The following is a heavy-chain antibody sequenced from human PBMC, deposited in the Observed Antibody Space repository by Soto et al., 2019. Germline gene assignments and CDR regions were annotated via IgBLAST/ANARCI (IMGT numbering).Heavy chain of an antibody. CDR1: GFTFSSYA. V-gene: IGHV3-23*01. J-gene: IGHJ5*02. D-gene: IGHD5-12*01. CDR3: AKDWVGRAGEWLQSPLWFAL. Sequence: GGSLRLSCAASGFTFSSYAMSWVRQAPGKGLEWVSAISGSGGSTYYADSVKGRFTISRDNSKNTLYLQMNSLRAEDTAVYYCAKDWVGRAGEWLQSPLWFALWGQGTLVTVSS. CDR2: ISGSGGST.